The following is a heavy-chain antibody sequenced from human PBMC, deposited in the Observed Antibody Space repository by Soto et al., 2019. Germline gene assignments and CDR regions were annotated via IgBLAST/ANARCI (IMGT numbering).Heavy chain of an antibody. CDR1: GGSISSSSNH. D-gene: IGHD2-15*01. Sequence: SETLSLTCSVSGGSISSSSNHWGWIRQPPGKGLEWIGNIYYSENTNYNPSLKSRVTISVDTSKNQFSLKLSSVTAADTAVYYCARGRLVVVAARYYYYYYMDVWGKGTTVTVSS. CDR2: IYYSENT. V-gene: IGHV4-39*07. CDR3: ARGRLVVVAARYYYYYYMDV. J-gene: IGHJ6*03.